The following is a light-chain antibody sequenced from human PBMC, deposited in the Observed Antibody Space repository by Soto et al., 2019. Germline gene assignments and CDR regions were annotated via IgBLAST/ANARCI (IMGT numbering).Light chain of an antibody. Sequence: DIQMTQSPSSLSASVGDRVTITCRASQSISSYLNWYQQKPGKAPKLLIYAASSLLSGVPSRFSGSGSGTDFTLTISSLQPEDFATYYCQQSYSTPLVTFGPGTKVDIK. V-gene: IGKV1-39*01. CDR1: QSISSY. J-gene: IGKJ3*01. CDR3: QQSYSTPLVT. CDR2: AAS.